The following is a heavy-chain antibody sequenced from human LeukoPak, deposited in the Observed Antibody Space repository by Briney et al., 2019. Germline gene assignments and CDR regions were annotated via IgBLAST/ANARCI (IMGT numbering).Heavy chain of an antibody. CDR3: TRGIGSGSYWD. CDR1: GGSISSYY. V-gene: IGHV4-59*01. J-gene: IGHJ4*02. Sequence: SETLSLTCTVSGGSISSYYWSWIRQPPGKGLEWIGYIYYSGSTNYNPSLKSRVTISVDASKNQFSLKLSSVTAADTAVYYCTRGIGSGSYWDWGQGTLVTVSS. D-gene: IGHD3-10*01. CDR2: IYYSGST.